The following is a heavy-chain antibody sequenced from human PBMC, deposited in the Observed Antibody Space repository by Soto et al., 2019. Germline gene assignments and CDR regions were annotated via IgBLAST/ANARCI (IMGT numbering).Heavy chain of an antibody. CDR1: GFTFSSYA. J-gene: IGHJ3*01. V-gene: IGHV3-23*01. CDR2: ISGSGGST. CDR3: AKSSGWYDAVDV. Sequence: GGSLRLSCAASGFTFSSYAMSWVRQAPGKGLEWVSAISGSGGSTYYADSVKGRFTISRDNSKNTLYLQLNSLRAEDTAVYYCAKSSGWYDAVDVWGQGTMVTVSS. D-gene: IGHD6-19*01.